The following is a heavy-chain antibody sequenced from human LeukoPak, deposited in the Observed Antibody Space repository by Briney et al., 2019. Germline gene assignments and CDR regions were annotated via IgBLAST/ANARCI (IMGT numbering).Heavy chain of an antibody. CDR3: SRDVSGYRHDSRSAFDI. CDR2: IKQDGSEK. D-gene: IGHD5-18*01. J-gene: IGHJ3*02. Sequence: PGGSLRLSCAASGFNFNTYWMGWVRQAPGKGLEWVANIKQDGSEKYYVDSVKGRFTISRDNAKNSMYLQMNSLKTEDTAVYYCSRDVSGYRHDSRSAFDIWGQGTLVTVSS. CDR1: GFNFNTYW. V-gene: IGHV3-7*03.